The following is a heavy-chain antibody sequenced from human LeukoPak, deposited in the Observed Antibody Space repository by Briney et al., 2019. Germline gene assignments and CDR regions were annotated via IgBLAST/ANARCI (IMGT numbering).Heavy chain of an antibody. Sequence: GESLKISCKGSGYSFTSYWIGWVRQMPGKGLEWMGIIYPGDSDTRYSPSFQGQVTISADKSISTAYLQWSSLKASDTAMYYCARHTNYYDSSGYYYLPPDYWGQGTLVTVSS. CDR2: IYPGDSDT. D-gene: IGHD3-22*01. J-gene: IGHJ4*02. CDR1: GYSFTSYW. V-gene: IGHV5-51*01. CDR3: ARHTNYYDSSGYYYLPPDY.